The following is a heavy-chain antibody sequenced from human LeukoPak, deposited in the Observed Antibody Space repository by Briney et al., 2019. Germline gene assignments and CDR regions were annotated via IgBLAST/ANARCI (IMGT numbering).Heavy chain of an antibody. J-gene: IGHJ4*02. Sequence: GGSLRLSCAASGFTFSSYWMSWVRQAPGKGLEWVANIKQDGSEKYYVDSVKGRFTTSRDNAKNSLYLQMNSLRAEDTAVYYCARDFYYDSSGYYYGYWGQGTLVTVSS. V-gene: IGHV3-7*01. CDR2: IKQDGSEK. CDR3: ARDFYYDSSGYYYGY. CDR1: GFTFSSYW. D-gene: IGHD3-22*01.